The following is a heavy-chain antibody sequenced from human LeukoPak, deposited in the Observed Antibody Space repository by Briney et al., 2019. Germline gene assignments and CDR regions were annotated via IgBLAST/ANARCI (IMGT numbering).Heavy chain of an antibody. CDR3: ARDMLGYFDS. V-gene: IGHV3-48*03. CDR1: GFSFTNFE. Sequence: GGSLRLSCAASGFSFTNFEMNWVRQAPGKGLEWAAYVSSSGTTTYYADSVKGRFTISRDNAKNSLYLQMNSLRAEDTAVYYCARDMLGYFDSWGQGTLVTVSS. J-gene: IGHJ4*02. D-gene: IGHD2-15*01. CDR2: VSSSGTTT.